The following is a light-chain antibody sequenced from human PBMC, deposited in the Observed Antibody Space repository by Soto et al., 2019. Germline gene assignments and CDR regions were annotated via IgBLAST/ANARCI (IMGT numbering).Light chain of an antibody. V-gene: IGKV3-15*01. CDR2: GAS. CDR1: QSVNSH. J-gene: IGKJ1*01. CDR3: QQYNNWLWT. Sequence: EIVMTQSPATLSVSPGERATISCRASQSVNSHLAWYQQRPGQAPRLLIYGASTRATGVPARFSGSGYGTELNLTINSLQSEDFAVYYCQQYNNWLWTFGQGTKVDI.